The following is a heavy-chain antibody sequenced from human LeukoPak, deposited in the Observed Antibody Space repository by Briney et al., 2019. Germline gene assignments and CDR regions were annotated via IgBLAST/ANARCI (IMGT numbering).Heavy chain of an antibody. J-gene: IGHJ4*02. CDR2: IYYSGST. D-gene: IGHD4-17*01. CDR3: ASTVTIGAVDY. CDR1: GGSISSSSYY. V-gene: IGHV4-39*07. Sequence: SETLSLTCTVSGGSISSSSYYWGWIRQPPGKGLEWIGSIYYSGSTYYNPSLKSRVTISVDTSKNQFSLKLSSVTAADTAVYYCASTVTIGAVDYWGQGTLVTVSS.